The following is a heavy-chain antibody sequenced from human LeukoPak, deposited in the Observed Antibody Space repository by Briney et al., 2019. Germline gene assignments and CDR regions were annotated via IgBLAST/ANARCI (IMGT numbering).Heavy chain of an antibody. D-gene: IGHD6-19*01. V-gene: IGHV3-48*01. J-gene: IGHJ3*01. CDR1: GFTFSSFT. CDR2: ISSSRSTI. CDR3: ARSGWYAGGYDAFDL. Sequence: GGSLRLSCAASGFTFSSFTMNWVRQAPGKGLEGVSYISSSRSTIYYADSVKGRFTISRDNAKNSLYLQMNSLRAEDTAVYYCARSGWYAGGYDAFDLWGQGTMVTVSS.